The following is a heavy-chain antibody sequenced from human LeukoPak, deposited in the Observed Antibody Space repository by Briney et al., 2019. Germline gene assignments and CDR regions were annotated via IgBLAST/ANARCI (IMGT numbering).Heavy chain of an antibody. CDR1: GGSISSYY. D-gene: IGHD3-3*01. CDR2: IYTSGST. J-gene: IGHJ5*02. Sequence: PSETLSLTCTVSGGSISSYYWSWIRQPAGKGLEWIGRIYTSGSTNYNPSLKSRVTISVDTSKNQFSLKLSSVTAADTAVYYCARVLSGYYDFWSGSLNPWGQGTLVTVSS. V-gene: IGHV4-4*07. CDR3: ARVLSGYYDFWSGSLNP.